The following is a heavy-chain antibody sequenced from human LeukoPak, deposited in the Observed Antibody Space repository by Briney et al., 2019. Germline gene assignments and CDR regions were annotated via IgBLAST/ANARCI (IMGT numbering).Heavy chain of an antibody. J-gene: IGHJ3*02. CDR1: GFTFDDYA. V-gene: IGHV3-9*01. CDR2: ISWNSGSI. CDR3: AKDNRFRWLGLLDAFDI. Sequence: GGSLRLSCAASGFTFDDYAMHWVRQAPGKGLEWVSGISWNSGSIGYADSVKGRFTISRDNAKNSLYLQMNSLRAEDTALYYYAKDNRFRWLGLLDAFDIWGQGTMVTVSS. D-gene: IGHD6-19*01.